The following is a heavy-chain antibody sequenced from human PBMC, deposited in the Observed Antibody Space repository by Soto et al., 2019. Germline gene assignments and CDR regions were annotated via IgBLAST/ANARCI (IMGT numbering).Heavy chain of an antibody. V-gene: IGHV4-59*08. CDR1: GGSISSYY. D-gene: IGHD3-10*01. CDR3: AREGFGPLHGLVDV. CDR2: VHHAWGS. J-gene: IGHJ6*02. Sequence: QVQMQESGPGLVKPSETLPLSCTVSGGSISSYYWSWFRQSPGKRMEWIGYVHHAWGSSYNPSLQSQVAVSLDTSKSQFSLTKTSATDTGTAVYYCAREGFGPLHGLVDVWGQGTTVTVSS.